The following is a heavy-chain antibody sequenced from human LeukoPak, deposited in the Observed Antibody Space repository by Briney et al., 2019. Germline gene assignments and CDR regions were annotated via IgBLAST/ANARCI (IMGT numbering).Heavy chain of an antibody. CDR3: TRGGQDTNRYFILFDT. J-gene: IGHJ5*02. Sequence: SSETLSLTCTVSGGSITTHYWSCIRQAPGKALEWIGYISYSGNTYYNPFLKSRVTISRDMSKNQFSLKLTSVTAADTDASDCTRGGQDTNRYFILFDTWGQGTLVTVSS. CDR1: GGSITTHY. D-gene: IGHD2-8*01. V-gene: IGHV4-59*11. CDR2: ISYSGNT.